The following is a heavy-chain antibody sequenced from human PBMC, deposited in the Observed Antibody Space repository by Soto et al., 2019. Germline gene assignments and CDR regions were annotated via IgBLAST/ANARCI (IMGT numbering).Heavy chain of an antibody. CDR1: GYTFTGYY. V-gene: IGHV1-2*02. J-gene: IGHJ4*02. CDR3: NADHWS. D-gene: IGHD3-3*01. Sequence: ASVKVSCKASGYTFTGYYMHWVRQAPVQGLEWMGWINPNSGGTNYAQKFQGRVTMTRDTSISTAYMELSSLKIEDTAVYFCNADHWSWGQGTLVTVSS. CDR2: INPNSGGT.